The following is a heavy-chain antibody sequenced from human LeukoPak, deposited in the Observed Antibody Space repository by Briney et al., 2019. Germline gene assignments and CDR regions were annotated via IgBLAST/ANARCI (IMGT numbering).Heavy chain of an antibody. CDR2: IYYSGST. CDR1: GGSISSYY. V-gene: IGHV4-59*01. J-gene: IGHJ5*02. D-gene: IGHD1-26*01. CDR3: ARDYVGATAGAHWFDP. Sequence: TSETLSLTCTVSGGSISSYYRGWIRQPPGKGLEWIGYIYYSGSTNYNPSLKSRVTISVDTSKNQFSLKLSSVTAADTAVYYCARDYVGATAGAHWFDPWGQGTLVTVSS.